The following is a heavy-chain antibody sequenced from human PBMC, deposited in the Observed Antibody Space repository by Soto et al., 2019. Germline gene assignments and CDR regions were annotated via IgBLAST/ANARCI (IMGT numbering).Heavy chain of an antibody. CDR3: TTDPQYSGSYPP. J-gene: IGHJ5*02. V-gene: IGHV3-15*01. CDR2: IKSKTDGGTT. Sequence: PGGSLRLSCAASGFTFSNAWMSWVRQAPGKGLEWAGRIKSKTDGGTTDYAAPVKGRFTISRDDSKNTLYLQMNSLKTEDTAVYYCTTDPQYSGSYPPWGQGTLVTVSS. CDR1: GFTFSNAW. D-gene: IGHD1-26*01.